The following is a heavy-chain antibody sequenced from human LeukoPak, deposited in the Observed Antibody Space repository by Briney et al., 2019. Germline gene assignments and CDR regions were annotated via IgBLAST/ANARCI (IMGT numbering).Heavy chain of an antibody. CDR3: VQRRDAFDI. Sequence: GGSLRLSCAASGFTFSSYGMTWVRQAPGKGLEWVSGISGSGGSTYYADSVKDRFTISRDNSKNTLYLQMNSLRAEDTAVYYCVQRRDAFDIWGQGTMVTVSS. J-gene: IGHJ3*02. CDR2: ISGSGGST. CDR1: GFTFSSYG. V-gene: IGHV3-23*01.